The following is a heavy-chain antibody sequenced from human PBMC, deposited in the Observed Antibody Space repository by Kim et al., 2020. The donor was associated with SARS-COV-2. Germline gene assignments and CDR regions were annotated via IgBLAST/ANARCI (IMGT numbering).Heavy chain of an antibody. V-gene: IGHV3-11*03. CDR2: ISGTGTYT. CDR3: ARSGQQVIIFDY. Sequence: GGSLRLSCAASGFTFSDYYMSWIRQAPGKGLEWISYISGTGTYTNYADSVRGRFTISRDNAKNSLYLQMDSLRAEDTAFYYCARSGQQVIIFDYWGQGALVTVSS. J-gene: IGHJ4*02. D-gene: IGHD2-21*01. CDR1: GFTFSDYY.